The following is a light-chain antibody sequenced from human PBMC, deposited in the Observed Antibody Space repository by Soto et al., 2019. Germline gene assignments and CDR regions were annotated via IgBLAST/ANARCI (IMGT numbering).Light chain of an antibody. CDR3: QQSFNTPHT. J-gene: IGKJ1*01. Sequence: DIQMTQSPSSLSASVGDRVTITCRASQNINNYLIWYQQKPGKAPKLLIYAASSLQGGVPSRFSGSGSVTDFTLTISSLQPEDFATYYCQQSFNTPHTFGQGTKVEIK. V-gene: IGKV1-39*01. CDR1: QNINNY. CDR2: AAS.